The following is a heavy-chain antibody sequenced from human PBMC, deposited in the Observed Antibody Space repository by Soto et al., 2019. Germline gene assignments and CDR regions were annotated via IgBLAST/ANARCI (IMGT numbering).Heavy chain of an antibody. CDR3: AREMGHYYDSSGYYYFDY. J-gene: IGHJ4*02. CDR2: IYYSGST. Sequence: SETLSLTCTVSGGSISSSSYYWGWIRQPPGKGLEWIGSIYYSGSTYYNPSLKSRVTISVDTSKNQFSLKLSSVTAADTAVYYCAREMGHYYDSSGYYYFDYWGQGTLVTVSS. CDR1: GGSISSSSYY. D-gene: IGHD3-22*01. V-gene: IGHV4-39*02.